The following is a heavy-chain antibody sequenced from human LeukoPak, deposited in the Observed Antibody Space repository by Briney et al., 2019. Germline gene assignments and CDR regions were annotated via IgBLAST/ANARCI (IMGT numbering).Heavy chain of an antibody. Sequence: PGGSLRLSCAASGFPFSSYDMNWFRQAPGQGLEWVSYISGSGTAIYYADSVKGRFTISRDNGKNSLYLQMYSLRAEDTAVYYCARVRDGYIEYFQHWGQGTLVTVSS. J-gene: IGHJ1*01. CDR1: GFPFSSYD. CDR3: ARVRDGYIEYFQH. V-gene: IGHV3-48*03. D-gene: IGHD5-24*01. CDR2: ISGSGTAI.